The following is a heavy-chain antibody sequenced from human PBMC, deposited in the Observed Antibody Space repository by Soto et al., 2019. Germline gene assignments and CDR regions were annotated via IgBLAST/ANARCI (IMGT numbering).Heavy chain of an antibody. CDR3: AKDGFAFSYDYGLEV. CDR2: INWNSGNI. J-gene: IGHJ6*02. Sequence: EQLVESGGTLVQPGRSLRLSCAASGFTFDDYAMHWVRQAPGKGLEWVSGINWNSGNIGYADSVKGRFTISRDNAKNSLYLQMDSLRAEDTALYYCAKDGFAFSYDYGLEVWGQGTSVTVSS. CDR1: GFTFDDYA. D-gene: IGHD3-10*01. V-gene: IGHV3-9*01.